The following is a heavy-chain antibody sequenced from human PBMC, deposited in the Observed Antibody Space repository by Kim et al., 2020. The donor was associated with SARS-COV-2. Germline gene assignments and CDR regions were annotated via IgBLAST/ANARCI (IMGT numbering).Heavy chain of an antibody. CDR2: IYYSGST. Sequence: SETLSLTCTVSGGSISSGDYYWSWIRQPPGKGLEWIGYIYYSGSTYYNPSLKSRVTISVDTSKNQFSLTLSSVTAADTAVYYCARGVLSRRNWFDPWGQGTPVTFST. D-gene: IGHD2-8*01. J-gene: IGHJ5*02. CDR1: GGSISSGDYY. CDR3: ARGVLSRRNWFDP. V-gene: IGHV4-30-4*01.